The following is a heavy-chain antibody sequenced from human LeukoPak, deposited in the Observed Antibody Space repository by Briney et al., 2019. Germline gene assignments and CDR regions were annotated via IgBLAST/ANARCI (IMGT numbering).Heavy chain of an antibody. CDR1: GFTFSSYA. CDR3: AKGDMIVVVPTDY. J-gene: IGHJ4*02. Sequence: GGSLRLSCAASGFTFSSYAMSWVRQAPGKGLERVSAISGSGGSTYYADSVKGRFTISRDNSKNTLYLQMNSLRAEDTAVYYCAKGDMIVVVPTDYWGQGTLVTVSS. CDR2: ISGSGGST. V-gene: IGHV3-23*01. D-gene: IGHD3-22*01.